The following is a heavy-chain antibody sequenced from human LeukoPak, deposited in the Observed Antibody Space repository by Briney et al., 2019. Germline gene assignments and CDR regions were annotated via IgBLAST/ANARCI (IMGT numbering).Heavy chain of an antibody. V-gene: IGHV4-31*03. CDR1: GGSISSGGYY. J-gene: IGHJ4*02. D-gene: IGHD6-13*01. Sequence: SETLSLTCTVSGGSISSGGYYWSWIRQHPGKGLEWIGYIYYSGSTYYNPSLKNRVTISVDTSKNQFSLKLSSVTAADTAVYYCARENGIAAAGIPYWGQGTLVTVSS. CDR2: IYYSGST. CDR3: ARENGIAAAGIPY.